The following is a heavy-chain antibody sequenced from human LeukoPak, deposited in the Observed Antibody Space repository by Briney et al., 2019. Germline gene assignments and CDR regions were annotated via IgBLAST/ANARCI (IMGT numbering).Heavy chain of an antibody. J-gene: IGHJ4*02. CDR3: ATSKTSYGRFDY. D-gene: IGHD5-18*01. Sequence: EWVSYISSSGSTIYYADSVKGRFTISRDNAKSSLYLQMNSLRAEDTAVYYCATSKTSYGRFDYWGQGTLVTVSS. CDR2: ISSSGSTI. V-gene: IGHV3-48*03.